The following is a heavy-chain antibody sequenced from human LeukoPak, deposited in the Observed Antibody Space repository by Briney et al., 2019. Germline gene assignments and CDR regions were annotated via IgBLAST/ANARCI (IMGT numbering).Heavy chain of an antibody. CDR2: IRYDGSNK. CDR1: GFTFSSYG. J-gene: IGHJ2*01. Sequence: GGSLRLSCAASGFTFSSYGMHWVRQAPGKGLEWVAFIRYDGSNKYYADSVKGRFTISRDNAKNTLYLQMNSLRAEDTAVYYCARDPAVDTIFGVVIGNWYFDLWGRGTLVTVSS. D-gene: IGHD3-3*01. V-gene: IGHV3-30*02. CDR3: ARDPAVDTIFGVVIGNWYFDL.